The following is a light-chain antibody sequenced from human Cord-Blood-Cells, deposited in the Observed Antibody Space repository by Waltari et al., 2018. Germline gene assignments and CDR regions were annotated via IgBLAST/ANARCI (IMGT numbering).Light chain of an antibody. CDR2: AAS. Sequence: DIQMTQSPSSLSASVGDRVTITCRASQSISSYLNWYQQKPEKAPKLLIYAASSLQSGVPSSFSGSGSGTDFTLTISSLQPEDFATYYCQQSYSTPLTFGGGTKVEIK. V-gene: IGKV1-39*01. CDR1: QSISSY. J-gene: IGKJ4*01. CDR3: QQSYSTPLT.